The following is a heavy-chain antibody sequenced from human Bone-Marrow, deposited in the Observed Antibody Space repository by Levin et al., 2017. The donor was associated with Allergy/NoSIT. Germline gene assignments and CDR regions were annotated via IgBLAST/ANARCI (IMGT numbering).Heavy chain of an antibody. CDR2: INWNGGST. D-gene: IGHD7-27*01. CDR1: GFTFDDYG. Sequence: PGGSLRLSCAASGFTFDDYGMSWVRQAPGKGLEWVSGINWNGGSTGYADSVKGRFTISRDNAKNSLYLQMNSLRAEDTALYYCARERTYQTDDWGGDAFDIWGQGTMVTVSS. CDR3: ARERTYQTDDWGGDAFDI. J-gene: IGHJ3*02. V-gene: IGHV3-20*04.